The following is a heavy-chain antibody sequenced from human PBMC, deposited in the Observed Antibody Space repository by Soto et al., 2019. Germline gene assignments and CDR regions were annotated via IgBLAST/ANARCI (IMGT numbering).Heavy chain of an antibody. V-gene: IGHV4-31*03. J-gene: IGHJ6*03. CDR2: IYYSGST. CDR1: GGSISSGGYY. Sequence: SETLSLTCTVSGGSISSGGYYWSWIRQHPGKGLEWIGYIYYSGSTYYNPSLKSRVTISVDTSKNQFSLKLSSVTAADTAVYYCASGVGAYYYHYMDVWGKGTKVTVSS. CDR3: ASGVGAYYYHYMDV. D-gene: IGHD3-16*01.